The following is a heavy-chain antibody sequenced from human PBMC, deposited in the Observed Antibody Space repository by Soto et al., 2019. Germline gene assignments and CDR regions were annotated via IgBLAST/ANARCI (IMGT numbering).Heavy chain of an antibody. CDR3: GKVGVMVRGVSNCSYCYYYMDV. CDR1: GFTFSSYA. J-gene: IGHJ6*03. CDR2: ISGSGGST. Sequence: EVQLLESGGGLVQPGGSLRLSCAASGFTFSSYAMSWVRQAPGKGLEWVSAISGSGGSTYYADSVKGRFTISRDNSKKTLYLQMNSLGAEDAAVYYCGKVGVMVRGVSNCSYCYYYMDVWGKGTTVTVSS. V-gene: IGHV3-23*01. D-gene: IGHD3-10*01.